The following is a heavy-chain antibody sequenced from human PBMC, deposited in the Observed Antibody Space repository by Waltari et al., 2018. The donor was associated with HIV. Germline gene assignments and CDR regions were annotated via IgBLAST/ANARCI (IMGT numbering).Heavy chain of an antibody. J-gene: IGHJ6*02. CDR3: ASGYSSSWRSDYYYYGMDV. Sequence: EVQLVESGGGLVQPGGSLRLSCAASGFTFSSYWMHWVRQAPGKGLVGVSRNNRDGSSTSYADSGKGRFTISRDNAKNTLYLQMNSLRAEDTAVYYCASGYSSSWRSDYYYYGMDVWGQGTTVTVSS. D-gene: IGHD6-13*01. V-gene: IGHV3-74*01. CDR1: GFTFSSYW. CDR2: NNRDGSST.